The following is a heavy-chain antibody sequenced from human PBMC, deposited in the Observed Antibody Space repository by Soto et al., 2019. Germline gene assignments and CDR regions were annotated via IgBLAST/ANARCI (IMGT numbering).Heavy chain of an antibody. CDR2: ISYDGSNK. Sequence: QVQLVESGGGVVQPGRSLRLSCAASGFTFSSYAMHWVRQAPGKGLEWVAVISYDGSNKYYADSVKGRFTISRDNSKNTLYLQMNSLRAEDTAVYYCARDPFGCSGGSCHSPLDAFDIWGQGTMVTVSS. CDR3: ARDPFGCSGGSCHSPLDAFDI. J-gene: IGHJ3*02. V-gene: IGHV3-30-3*01. CDR1: GFTFSSYA. D-gene: IGHD2-15*01.